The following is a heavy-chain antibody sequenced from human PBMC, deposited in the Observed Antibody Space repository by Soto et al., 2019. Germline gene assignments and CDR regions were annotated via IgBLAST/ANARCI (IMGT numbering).Heavy chain of an antibody. CDR3: ARNANPIAVVGTGFDY. J-gene: IGHJ4*02. CDR1: GFTFSSYW. V-gene: IGHV3-7*03. CDR2: IKQDGSEK. Sequence: EVQLVESGGRLVQPGGSLRLSCAASGFTFSSYWMSWVRQAPGQGLEWVANIKQDGSEKYYVDSVKGRFTISRDNAKNSLYLQMNSMRAEDTAVYYCARNANPIAVVGTGFDYWGQGTLVTVSS. D-gene: IGHD6-19*01.